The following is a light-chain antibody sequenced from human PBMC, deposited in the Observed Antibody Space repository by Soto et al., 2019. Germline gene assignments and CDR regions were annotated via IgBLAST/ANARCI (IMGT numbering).Light chain of an antibody. V-gene: IGLV1-40*01. J-gene: IGLJ2*01. CDR2: GNI. CDR3: QSYDSSLSGVV. Sequence: QSVLTQPPSVSGAPGQRGTISCTGSSSNIGAGYDVHWYQQLPGTAPKILIYGNINRPSGVHDRFSGSKSGTSASLAITRLQAVDEADYYRQSYDSSLSGVVFGGGTKLTVL. CDR1: SSNIGAGYD.